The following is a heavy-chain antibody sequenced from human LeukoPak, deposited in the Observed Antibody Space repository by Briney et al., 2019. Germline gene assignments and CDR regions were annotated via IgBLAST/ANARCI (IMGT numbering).Heavy chain of an antibody. CDR1: GGTFSSYD. V-gene: IGHV1-69*06. J-gene: IGHJ4*02. Sequence: SVKVSCKASGGTFSSYDMNWVRQAPGEGLEWMGEIITIVGTANYAQKLKERVTITADKSKSTAYMEMNRLRSEDTAIYYCASRLYCSNTRCRNFPFAYWGQGTLVTVSS. D-gene: IGHD2-2*01. CDR2: IITIVGTA. CDR3: ASRLYCSNTRCRNFPFAY.